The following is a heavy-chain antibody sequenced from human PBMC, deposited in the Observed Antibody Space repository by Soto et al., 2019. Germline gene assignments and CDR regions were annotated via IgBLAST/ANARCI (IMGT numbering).Heavy chain of an antibody. Sequence: SVKVSCNASAGTFSSYSISWVRQAPGQGLEWMGGIIPIFGTANYAQKFQGRVTITADESTSTAYMELSSLRSEDTAVYYCAREQLGYCSGGSCYSRQTNYYYYGMDVWGQGTTVTVSS. CDR1: AGTFSSYS. CDR2: IIPIFGTA. V-gene: IGHV1-69*13. J-gene: IGHJ6*02. D-gene: IGHD2-15*01. CDR3: AREQLGYCSGGSCYSRQTNYYYYGMDV.